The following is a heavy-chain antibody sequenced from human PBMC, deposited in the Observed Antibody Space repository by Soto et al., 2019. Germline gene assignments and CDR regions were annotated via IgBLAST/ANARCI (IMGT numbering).Heavy chain of an antibody. V-gene: IGHV3-30-3*01. CDR3: ARDRGSSGWYSPFDY. J-gene: IGHJ4*02. CDR2: ISYDGSNK. CDR1: GFTFSSYA. D-gene: IGHD6-19*01. Sequence: GGSLRLSCAASGFTFSSYAMHWVRQAPGKGLEWVAVISYDGSNKYYADSVKGRFTISRDNSKNTLYLQMNSLRAEDTAVYYCARDRGSSGWYSPFDYWGQGTLVTVSS.